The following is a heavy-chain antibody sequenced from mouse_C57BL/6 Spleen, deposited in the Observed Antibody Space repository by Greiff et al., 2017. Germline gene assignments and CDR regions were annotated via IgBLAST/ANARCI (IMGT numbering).Heavy chain of an antibody. Sequence: VQLQQPGAELVRPGSSVKLSCKASGYTFTSYWMHWVKQRPIQGLEWIGNIDPSDSETHYNQKFKDKATLTVDKSSSTAYMQLSSLTSEDSAVYYGARSLLYSSGYRYFDYWGQGTTLTVSS. J-gene: IGHJ2*01. CDR1: GYTFTSYW. CDR3: ARSLLYSSGYRYFDY. D-gene: IGHD3-2*02. V-gene: IGHV1-52*01. CDR2: IDPSDSET.